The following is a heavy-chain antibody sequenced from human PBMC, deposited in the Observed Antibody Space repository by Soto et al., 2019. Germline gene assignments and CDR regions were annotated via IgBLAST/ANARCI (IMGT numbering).Heavy chain of an antibody. CDR3: ARDYSYGYFDY. J-gene: IGHJ4*02. Sequence: PGGSLRLSCTASGFTFSSHWMHWVRQAPGKGLVWVSRVNEDGTTTSYADSVKGRFTISRDNAKNTLFLQMNSLRAEDTAVYYCARDYSYGYFDYWGRGTLVTVSS. D-gene: IGHD5-18*01. CDR2: VNEDGTTT. V-gene: IGHV3-74*01. CDR1: GFTFSSHW.